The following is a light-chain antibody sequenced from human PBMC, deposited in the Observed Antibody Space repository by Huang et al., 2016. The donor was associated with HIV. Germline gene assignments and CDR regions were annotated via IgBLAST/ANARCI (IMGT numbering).Light chain of an antibody. CDR1: QSISRS. CDR3: QQSYSTPT. CDR2: AAS. Sequence: DIQMTPSPSSLSASVGDRVTITCRASQSISRSLNWYQQKPGKAPKLLIDAASSLQSGFPSRYSGSGYGTDFTLTISSLQPEDFATYYCQQSYSTPTFGQGTKLEIK. V-gene: IGKV1-39*01. J-gene: IGKJ2*01.